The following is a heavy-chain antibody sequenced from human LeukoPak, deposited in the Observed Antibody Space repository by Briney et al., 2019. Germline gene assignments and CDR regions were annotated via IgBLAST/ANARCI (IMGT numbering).Heavy chain of an antibody. CDR3: VRQDCSGGSCYLDY. CDR1: RFIFSNYA. D-gene: IGHD2-15*01. V-gene: IGHV3-30*04. CDR2: ISYHGRDQ. Sequence: GGSLGLSCAASRFIFSNYAMHWVRQAPGKGLDWVAVISYHGRDQFYADSVKGRFTTSRDSSKDTLYLQMNSLRTEDTAVYYCVRQDCSGGSCYLDYWGQGTLVTVSS. J-gene: IGHJ4*02.